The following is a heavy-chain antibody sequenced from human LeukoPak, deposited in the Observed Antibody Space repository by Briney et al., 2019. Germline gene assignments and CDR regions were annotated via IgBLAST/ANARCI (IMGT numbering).Heavy chain of an antibody. D-gene: IGHD3-22*01. Sequence: GGSLRLSCAASGFTFSSYGMHWVRQAPGKGLEWVAFIRYDGSNKYYADSVKGRFTISRDNSKNTLYLQMNSLRAGDTAVYYCAKDLYYDSSGYYSGPYYYMDVWGKGTTVTVSS. CDR2: IRYDGSNK. V-gene: IGHV3-30*02. CDR1: GFTFSSYG. CDR3: AKDLYYDSSGYYSGPYYYMDV. J-gene: IGHJ6*03.